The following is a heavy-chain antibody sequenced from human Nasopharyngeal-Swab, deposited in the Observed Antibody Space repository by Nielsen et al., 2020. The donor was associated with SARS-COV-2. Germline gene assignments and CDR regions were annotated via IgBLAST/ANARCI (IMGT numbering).Heavy chain of an antibody. D-gene: IGHD3-9*01. CDR2: INPSGGST. CDR3: ARGDDILTAYYYYYYMDV. V-gene: IGHV1-46*01. CDR1: GYTFTSYY. J-gene: IGHJ6*03. Sequence: ASVKVSCKASGYTFTSYYMHWVRQAPGQGLEWMGIINPSGGSTSYAQKFQGRVIMTRDTSTSTVYMELSSLRSEDTAVYYCARGDDILTAYYYYYYMDVWGKGTTVTVSS.